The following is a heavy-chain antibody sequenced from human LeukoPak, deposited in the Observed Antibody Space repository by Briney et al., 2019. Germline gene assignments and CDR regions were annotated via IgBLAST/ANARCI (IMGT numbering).Heavy chain of an antibody. CDR2: IYYSGST. CDR3: ARANGDFYYYYYYMDV. Sequence: SETLSLTCTVSGGSISSYYWSWIRQPPGKGLEWIGYIYYSGSTNYNPSLKSRVTISVDTSKNQFSLKLSSVTAADAAVYYCARANGDFYYYYYYMDVWGKGTTVTISS. CDR1: GGSISSYY. D-gene: IGHD4-17*01. V-gene: IGHV4-59*01. J-gene: IGHJ6*03.